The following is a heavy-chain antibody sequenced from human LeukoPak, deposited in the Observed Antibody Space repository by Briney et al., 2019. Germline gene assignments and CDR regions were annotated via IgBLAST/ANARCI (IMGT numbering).Heavy chain of an antibody. D-gene: IGHD3-10*01. V-gene: IGHV3-30*18. CDR3: AKDHGSGSYHDPNWFDP. Sequence: PGRSLRLSCAASGFTFSSYCMHRVRQAPGKGLDWVTVISYDGSYKYYAESVKGRFTISRDNSKKTLYLQMNSLRAEDTAVYYCAKDHGSGSYHDPNWFDPWGQGTLVTVSS. CDR1: GFTFSSYC. CDR2: ISYDGSYK. J-gene: IGHJ5*02.